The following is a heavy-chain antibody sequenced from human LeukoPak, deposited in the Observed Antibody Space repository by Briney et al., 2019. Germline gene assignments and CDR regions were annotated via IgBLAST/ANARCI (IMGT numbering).Heavy chain of an antibody. CDR3: AKGYSRSNIFDY. D-gene: IGHD1-26*01. J-gene: IGHJ4*02. Sequence: SETLSLTCTVSGGSISSYYWSWIRQPPGKGLEWIGYIDYSGTTNYNPSLKSRVTISVDTSKNQFSLNLSSVTAADMAVYYCAKGYSRSNIFDYWGQGTLVTVSS. CDR2: IDYSGTT. V-gene: IGHV4-59*01. CDR1: GGSISSYY.